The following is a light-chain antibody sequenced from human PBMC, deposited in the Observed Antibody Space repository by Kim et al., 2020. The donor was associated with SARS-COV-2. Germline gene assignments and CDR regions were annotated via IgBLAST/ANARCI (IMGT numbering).Light chain of an antibody. V-gene: IGLV2-8*01. J-gene: IGLJ1*01. CDR3: SSYAAISNVV. CDR2: EVS. Sequence: QSALTQPPSASGSPGQSVTISCTGTSSDVGGYNYVSWYQQHPGKAPKLMIYEVSKRPSGVPDRFSGSKSGNTASLTVSGLQAEDEADYYCSSYAAISNVVFGTGTKVTVL. CDR1: SSDVGGYNY.